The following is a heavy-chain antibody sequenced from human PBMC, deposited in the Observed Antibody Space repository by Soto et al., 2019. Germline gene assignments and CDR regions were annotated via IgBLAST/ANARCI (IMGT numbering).Heavy chain of an antibody. D-gene: IGHD3-16*01. Sequence: PGGSLRLSCAASGFIFSRYTMHWVRQTPGKGLERVAVISHDGGDKYYADSVKGRFTISRDNSKNSLYLQMNSRRREDTFLFYWGRDKVWAVGAQGNGGKESLVTVS. CDR3: GRDKVWAVGAQGN. V-gene: IGHV3-30*04. J-gene: IGHJ4*02. CDR1: GFIFSRYT. CDR2: ISHDGGDK.